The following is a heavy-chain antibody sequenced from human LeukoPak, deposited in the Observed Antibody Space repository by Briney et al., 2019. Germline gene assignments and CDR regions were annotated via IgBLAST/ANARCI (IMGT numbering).Heavy chain of an antibody. Sequence: PGGSLRLSCAASGFTFNYYNMNWVRQAPGKALEWVSSITSSGAYIFYADSVRGRFTISRDNAKNSLYLQMNSLRAEDTAVYYCASSVGAMTLRYWGQGALVTVSS. J-gene: IGHJ4*02. CDR3: ASSVGAMTLRY. CDR2: ITSSGAYI. V-gene: IGHV3-21*01. CDR1: GFTFNYYN. D-gene: IGHD1-26*01.